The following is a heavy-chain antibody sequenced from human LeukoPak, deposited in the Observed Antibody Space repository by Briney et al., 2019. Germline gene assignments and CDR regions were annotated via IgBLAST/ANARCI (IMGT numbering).Heavy chain of an antibody. CDR1: GFTFNTYT. D-gene: IGHD5-12*01. V-gene: IGHV3-48*01. CDR3: AKDSPLINSGYDY. CDR2: ISGSSGII. J-gene: IGHJ4*02. Sequence: GGSLRLSCAASGFTFNTYTMNWVRQAPGKGLEWVSYISGSSGIIDYADSVRGRFTISRDNAKNSLYLQMNSLRAEDTAVYYCAKDSPLINSGYDYWGQGTLVTVSS.